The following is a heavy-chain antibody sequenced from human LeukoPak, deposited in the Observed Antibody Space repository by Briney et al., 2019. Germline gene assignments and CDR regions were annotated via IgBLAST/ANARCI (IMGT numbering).Heavy chain of an antibody. D-gene: IGHD3-22*01. CDR2: INPNSGGT. J-gene: IGHJ4*02. CDR3: ARHNGYWYYFDY. Sequence: ASVKVSCKASGYTFTGYYMHWVRQAPGQGLEWMGWINPNSGGTNYAQKFQGRVTMTRDTSISTAYMELSRLRSDGTAVYYCARHNGYWYYFDYWGQGTLVTVSS. V-gene: IGHV1-2*02. CDR1: GYTFTGYY.